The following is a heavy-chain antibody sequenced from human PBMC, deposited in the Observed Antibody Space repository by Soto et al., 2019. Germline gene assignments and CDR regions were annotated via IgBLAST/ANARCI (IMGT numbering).Heavy chain of an antibody. CDR2: IYYSGST. CDR1: GGSISSYY. J-gene: IGHJ3*02. Sequence: SETLSLTCTVSGGSISSYYWSWIRQPPGKGLEWIGYIYYSGSTNYNPSLKSRVTISVDTSKNQFSLKLSSVTAADTAVYYCGRGDLGGAFGIWGQGTMVPVSS. D-gene: IGHD3-10*01. CDR3: GRGDLGGAFGI. V-gene: IGHV4-59*01.